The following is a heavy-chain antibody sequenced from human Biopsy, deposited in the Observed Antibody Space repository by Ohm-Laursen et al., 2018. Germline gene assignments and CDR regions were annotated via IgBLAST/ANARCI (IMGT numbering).Heavy chain of an antibody. Sequence: SETLSLTCIVSGGSFTGHYWTWIRQPPGKGLEWIGHISHTGYTSYKSSLKSRVTISLDTSRKHFSLRLTSLAAADTAVYYCARLSTLFGVADFTDDWGQGTLVTVSS. D-gene: IGHD3-3*01. CDR2: ISHTGYT. CDR3: ARLSTLFGVADFTDD. J-gene: IGHJ4*02. V-gene: IGHV4-59*08. CDR1: GGSFTGHY.